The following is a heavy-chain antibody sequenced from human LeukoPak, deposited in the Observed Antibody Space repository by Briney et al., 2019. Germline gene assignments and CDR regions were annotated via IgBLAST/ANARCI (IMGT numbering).Heavy chain of an antibody. CDR1: GHSFTNYW. D-gene: IGHD6-19*01. Sequence: GESLKISCKGSGHSFTNYWISWVRQMPGKALEWIGRVDPTDSYTNYSPSFQGHVAISVDKSISTAYLQWSSLKASDTAMYYCARQGIVVADSFDPWGQGTLVTVSP. CDR3: ARQGIVVADSFDP. V-gene: IGHV5-10-1*01. CDR2: VDPTDSYT. J-gene: IGHJ5*02.